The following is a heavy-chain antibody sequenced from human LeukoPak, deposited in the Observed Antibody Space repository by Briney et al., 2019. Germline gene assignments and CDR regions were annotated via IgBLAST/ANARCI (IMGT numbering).Heavy chain of an antibody. CDR1: GYTFTSYA. D-gene: IGHD5-18*01. V-gene: IGHV1-18*01. J-gene: IGHJ3*02. Sequence: ASVKVSCKASGYTFTSYAISWVRQAPGQGLEWMGGIIPIFGTANYAQKLQGRVTMTTDTSTSTAYMELRSLRSDDTAVYYCASSPKEKRGGYSYGDDAFDIWGQGTMVTVSS. CDR2: IIPIFGTA. CDR3: ASSPKEKRGGYSYGDDAFDI.